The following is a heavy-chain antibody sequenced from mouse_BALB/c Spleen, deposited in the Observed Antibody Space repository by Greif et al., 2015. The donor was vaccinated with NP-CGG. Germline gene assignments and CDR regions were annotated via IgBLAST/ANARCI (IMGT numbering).Heavy chain of an antibody. Sequence: QVQLQQSGAELMKPGASVKISCKATGYTFSSYWIEWVKQRPGHGLEWIGEILPGSGSTNYNEKFKGKATFTADTSSNTAYMQLSSLTSEDSAVYYCARGESIYYYGNFFDYWGLGTTLTVSS. V-gene: IGHV1-9*01. CDR2: ILPGSGST. J-gene: IGHJ2*01. CDR1: GYTFSSYW. CDR3: ARGESIYYYGNFFDY. D-gene: IGHD2-1*01.